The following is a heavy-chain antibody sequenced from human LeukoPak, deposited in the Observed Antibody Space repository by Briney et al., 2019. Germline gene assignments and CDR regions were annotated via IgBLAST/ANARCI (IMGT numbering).Heavy chain of an antibody. D-gene: IGHD3-22*01. J-gene: IGHJ6*02. CDR1: GFTFSSYG. CDR2: ISKDGRNK. Sequence: GGSLRLSCAASGFTFSSYGMHWVRQGPGKGLEWVAVISKDGRNKYEADSVKGRFTISRDNSKKTLYLQMNSLRAEDTAVYYCARGERITMIVVVIPDMDVSGQGTTVTVSS. V-gene: IGHV3-30*03. CDR3: ARGERITMIVVVIPDMDV.